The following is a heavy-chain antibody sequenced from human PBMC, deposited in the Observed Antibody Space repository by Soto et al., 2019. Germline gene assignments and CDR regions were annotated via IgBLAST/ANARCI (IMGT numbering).Heavy chain of an antibody. CDR3: ARVEFGYHSHFTY. CDR2: INEVGGTI. CDR1: RFSFGDYS. J-gene: IGHJ4*02. V-gene: IGHV3-11*01. Sequence: GGSLRLSCVASRFSFGDYSMDWILHSPRKGLEWLSYINEVGGTIYYADSVKGRFTFSRDNAKHSLFLQMTALRAEDSAMYFCARVEFGYHSHFTYWGRGALVTVSS. D-gene: IGHD6-25*01.